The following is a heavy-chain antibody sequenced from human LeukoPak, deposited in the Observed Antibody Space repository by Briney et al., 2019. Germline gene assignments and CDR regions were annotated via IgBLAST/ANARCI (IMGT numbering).Heavy chain of an antibody. V-gene: IGHV1-69*13. CDR1: GGTFSSYA. D-gene: IGHD3-22*01. Sequence: ASVKVSCKASGGTFSSYAISWVRQAPGQGLEWMGGIIPISGTANYAQKFQGRVTITADESTSTAYMELSSLRSEDTAVYYCAREIVHSSGYSQNDGFDYWGQGTLVTVSS. CDR2: IIPISGTA. J-gene: IGHJ4*02. CDR3: AREIVHSSGYSQNDGFDY.